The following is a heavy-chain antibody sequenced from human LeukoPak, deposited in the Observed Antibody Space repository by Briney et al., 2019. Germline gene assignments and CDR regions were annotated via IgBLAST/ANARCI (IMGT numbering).Heavy chain of an antibody. J-gene: IGHJ6*04. Sequence: KPSETLPLTCTVSGGSISSYYWSWIRQPPGKGLEWIGYIYYSGSTNYNPSLKSRVTISVDTSKNQFSLKLSSVTAADTAVYYCARDLAVAGTDYYYYGMDVWGKGTTVTVSS. CDR2: IYYSGST. CDR1: GGSISSYY. V-gene: IGHV4-59*01. CDR3: ARDLAVAGTDYYYYGMDV. D-gene: IGHD6-19*01.